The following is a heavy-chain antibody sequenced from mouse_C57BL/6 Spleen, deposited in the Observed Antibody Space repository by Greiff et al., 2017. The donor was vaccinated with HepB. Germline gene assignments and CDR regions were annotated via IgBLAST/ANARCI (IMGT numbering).Heavy chain of an antibody. CDR2: INPSTGGT. V-gene: IGHV1-42*01. CDR1: GYSFTGYY. Sequence: VQLKESGPELVKPGASVKISCKASGYSFTGYYMNWVKQSPEKSLEWIGEINPSTGGTTYNQKFKAKATLTVDKSSSTAYMQLKSLTSEDSAVYYCARRAGDYPYWYFDVWGTGTTVTVSS. D-gene: IGHD2-4*01. CDR3: ARRAGDYPYWYFDV. J-gene: IGHJ1*03.